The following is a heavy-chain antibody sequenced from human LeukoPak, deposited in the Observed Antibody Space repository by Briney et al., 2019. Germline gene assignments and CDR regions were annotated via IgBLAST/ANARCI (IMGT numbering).Heavy chain of an antibody. J-gene: IGHJ5*02. V-gene: IGHV1-18*01. D-gene: IGHD6-13*01. Sequence: ASVKVSCKASGYTYTTDGISWVRQAPGQGLEWMGWIDTYSGKTNYAQKFQGRVTMTSDTSTSTAHMELRSLRSDDTAVYYCARDRGIAEADSFDPWGQGTLVTVSS. CDR1: GYTYTTDG. CDR2: IDTYSGKT. CDR3: ARDRGIAEADSFDP.